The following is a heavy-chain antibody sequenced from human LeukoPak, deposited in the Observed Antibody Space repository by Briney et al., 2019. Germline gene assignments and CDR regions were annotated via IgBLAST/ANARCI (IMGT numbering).Heavy chain of an antibody. Sequence: SVKVSCKASGGTFSSYAISWVRHAPGQGLEWMGRIIPIFGTANYAQKFQGRVTITTDESTSTAYMELSSLRSEDTAVYYCAREKAYYYDSSGYYHPWGQGTLVTVSS. V-gene: IGHV1-69*05. CDR1: GGTFSSYA. J-gene: IGHJ4*02. CDR2: IIPIFGTA. D-gene: IGHD3-22*01. CDR3: AREKAYYYDSSGYYHP.